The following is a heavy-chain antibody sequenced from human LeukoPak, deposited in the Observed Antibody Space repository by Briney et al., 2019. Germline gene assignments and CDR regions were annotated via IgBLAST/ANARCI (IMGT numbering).Heavy chain of an antibody. D-gene: IGHD3-22*01. CDR1: GGSFSGYY. CDR2: INHSGST. V-gene: IGHV4-34*01. J-gene: IGHJ4*02. Sequence: PSETLSLTCAVYGGSFSGYYWSWIRQPPGKGLEWIGEINHSGSTNYNPSLKSRVTISVDTSKNQFSLKLSSVTAADTAVYYCARDQDYYDSSGSVWGQGTLVTVSS. CDR3: ARDQDYYDSSGSV.